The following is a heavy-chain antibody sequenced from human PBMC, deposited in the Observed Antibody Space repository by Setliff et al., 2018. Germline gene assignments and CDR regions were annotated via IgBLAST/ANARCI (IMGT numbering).Heavy chain of an antibody. CDR3: VIPFCAGATCPPS. Sequence: ASVKVSCKASGYAVTGYHIHWVRQAPGQGPEWMGWINPNTGGTNYAQKFQGRVTMTRDTSITTAYMELSSLRSDDTAVYYCVIPFCAGATCPPSWGQGTLVTVSS. J-gene: IGHJ4*02. D-gene: IGHD2-21*01. CDR1: GYAVTGYH. V-gene: IGHV1-2*02. CDR2: INPNTGGT.